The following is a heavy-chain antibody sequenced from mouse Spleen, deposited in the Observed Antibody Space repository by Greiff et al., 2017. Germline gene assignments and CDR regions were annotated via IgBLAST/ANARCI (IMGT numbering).Heavy chain of an antibody. CDR1: GYTFTGYW. CDR3: ARIQDGSNHDRYAMDY. V-gene: IGHV1-9*01. CDR2: ILPGSGST. J-gene: IGHJ4*01. D-gene: IGHD1-1*01. Sequence: VKLMESGAELMKPGASVKLSCEATGYTFTGYWIEWVKQRPGHGLEWIGEILPGSGSTYYNEKVKGQATISADTSSNTAYMQLSSLTTEDSAIYYWARIQDGSNHDRYAMDYWGQGTSVTVSS.